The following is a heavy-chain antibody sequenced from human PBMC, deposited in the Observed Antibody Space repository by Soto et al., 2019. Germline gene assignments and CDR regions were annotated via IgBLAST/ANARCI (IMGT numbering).Heavy chain of an antibody. V-gene: IGHV4-34*01. CDR1: GGSFSGYY. CDR2: INHSGST. CDR3: ARGPGDVRVVRGTYFDY. Sequence: SETLSLTCAVYGGSFSGYYWSWIRQPPGKGLEWIGEINHSGSTNYNPSLKSRVTISVDTSKNQFSLKLSSVTAADTAVYYCARGPGDVRVVRGTYFDYWGQGTLVTVSS. J-gene: IGHJ4*02. D-gene: IGHD2-21*02.